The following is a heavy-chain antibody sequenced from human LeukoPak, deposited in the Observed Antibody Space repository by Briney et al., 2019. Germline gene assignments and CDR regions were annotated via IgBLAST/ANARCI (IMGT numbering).Heavy chain of an antibody. J-gene: IGHJ4*02. V-gene: IGHV1-46*01. CDR2: INPSGATT. Sequence: ASVKVSCKASGYTFTGYYIHWVRLAPGQGLEWLGIINPSGATTRSAQKFQGRVTMTRDTSSSTVYMERSSLRSEDTAVYYCARGPEDHYYDSSGYFYWGQGTLVTVSS. CDR3: ARGPEDHYYDSSGYFY. D-gene: IGHD3-22*01. CDR1: GYTFTGYY.